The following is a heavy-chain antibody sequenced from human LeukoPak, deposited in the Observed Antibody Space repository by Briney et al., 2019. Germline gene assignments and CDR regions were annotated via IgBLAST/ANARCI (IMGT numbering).Heavy chain of an antibody. CDR2: IIPIFGTA. CDR1: GGTFSSYA. J-gene: IGHJ4*02. Sequence: SVKVSCKASGGTFSSYAISWVRQAPGQGLEWMGRIIPIFGTANYAQKFQGRVTITTDESTSTAYMELSSLRSEDTAVYYCARGSYSSSGYFDYWGQGTLSPSPQ. D-gene: IGHD6-6*01. V-gene: IGHV1-69*05. CDR3: ARGSYSSSGYFDY.